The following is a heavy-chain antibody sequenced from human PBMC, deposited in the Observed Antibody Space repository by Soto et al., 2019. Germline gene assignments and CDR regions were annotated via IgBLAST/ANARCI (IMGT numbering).Heavy chain of an antibody. CDR1: GFSLNTYW. D-gene: IGHD6-13*01. J-gene: IGHJ1*01. V-gene: IGHV5-51*01. CDR2: IYPGDSDT. Sequence: PGESLKISCEGFGFSLNTYWIAWVRQKPGKGLEWMGVIYPGDSDTRYSPSFQGQVAISADKSINTAYLQWSSLKASDTAMYYCARHSGVAEDGTDWGQGTLVTVSS. CDR3: ARHSGVAEDGTD.